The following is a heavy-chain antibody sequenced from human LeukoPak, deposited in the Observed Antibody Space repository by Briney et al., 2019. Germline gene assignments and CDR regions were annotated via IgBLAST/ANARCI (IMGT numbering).Heavy chain of an antibody. J-gene: IGHJ5*02. Sequence: GASVKVSCKASGYTFTGYYMHWVRQAPGQGLEWMGWINPNSGGTNYAQKFQGRVTMTRDTSISTAYMELSRLRSDDTAVYYCARDSPRYSSGSLIAGYNWFDPWGQGTLVTVSS. CDR1: GYTFTGYY. CDR3: ARDSPRYSSGSLIAGYNWFDP. D-gene: IGHD6-19*01. V-gene: IGHV1-2*02. CDR2: INPNSGGT.